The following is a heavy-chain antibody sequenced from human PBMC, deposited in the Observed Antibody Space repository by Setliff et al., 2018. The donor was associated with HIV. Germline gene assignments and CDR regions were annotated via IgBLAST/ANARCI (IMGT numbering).Heavy chain of an antibody. CDR3: ARSPGMFDY. CDR2: IYSGGST. J-gene: IGHJ4*02. D-gene: IGHD1-1*01. CDR1: GFSFSLYA. V-gene: IGHV3-23*03. Sequence: LRLSCKATGFSFSLYAMSWVRQAPGKGLEWVSVIYSGGSTDHADSVKGRFTISRDNSKNTVYLQMTSLRAEDTAVYYCARSPGMFDYWGQGTPVTVPQ.